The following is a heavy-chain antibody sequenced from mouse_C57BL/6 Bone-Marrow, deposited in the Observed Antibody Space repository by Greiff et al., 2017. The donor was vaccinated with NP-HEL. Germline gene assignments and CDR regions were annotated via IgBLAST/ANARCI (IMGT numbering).Heavy chain of an antibody. V-gene: IGHV10-3*01. CDR1: GFTFNTYA. J-gene: IGHJ3*01. CDR2: IRSKSSHYAT. CDR3: VRGRFAY. Sequence: EVNVVESGGGLVQPKGSLKLSCAASGFTFNTYAMHWVRQAPGKGLEWVARIRSKSSHYATYYADSVKDRFTISRDDSQSMLYLQMNNLKTEDTAMYYCVRGRFAYWGQGTLVTFSA.